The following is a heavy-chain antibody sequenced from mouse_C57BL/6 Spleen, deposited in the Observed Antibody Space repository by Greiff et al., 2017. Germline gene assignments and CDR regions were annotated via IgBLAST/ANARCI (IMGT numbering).Heavy chain of an antibody. CDR2: ISSGGDYI. CDR3: TKILIYYDYDWYFDV. V-gene: IGHV5-9-1*02. D-gene: IGHD2-4*01. Sequence: EVQRVESGEGLVKPGGSLKLSCAASGFTFSSYAMSWVRQTPEKRLEWVAYISSGGDYIYYADTVKGRFTISRDNARNTLYLQMSSLKSEDTAMYYCTKILIYYDYDWYFDVWGTGTTVTVSS. CDR1: GFTFSSYA. J-gene: IGHJ1*03.